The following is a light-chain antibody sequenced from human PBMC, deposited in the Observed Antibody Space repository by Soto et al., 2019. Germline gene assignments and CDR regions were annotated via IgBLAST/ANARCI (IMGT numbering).Light chain of an antibody. J-gene: IGKJ1*01. V-gene: IGKV1-9*01. Sequence: DNQLTQSPSLLSASVGDRVTITCRASQGISSYLAWYQQKSGKAPNLLIYAASTLHSGVPSRFSGSGSGTEFTLTISSMQPEDFATYYCQHLSGYPRTFGQGTKVEV. CDR3: QHLSGYPRT. CDR2: AAS. CDR1: QGISSY.